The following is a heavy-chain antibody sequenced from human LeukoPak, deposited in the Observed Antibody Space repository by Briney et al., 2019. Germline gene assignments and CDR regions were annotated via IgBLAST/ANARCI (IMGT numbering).Heavy chain of an antibody. J-gene: IGHJ4*02. V-gene: IGHV3-30*04. CDR3: ARDHPTSY. Sequence: GRSLRLSCAASGFTFSSYAMHWVRQAPGKGLEWAAVISYDGSNKYYADSVKGRFTISRDNSKNTLYLQMNSLRAEDTAVYYCARDHPTSYWGQGTLVTVSS. CDR1: GFTFSSYA. CDR2: ISYDGSNK.